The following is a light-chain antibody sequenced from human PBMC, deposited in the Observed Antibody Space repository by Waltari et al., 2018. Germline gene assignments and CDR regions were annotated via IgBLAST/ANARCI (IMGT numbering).Light chain of an antibody. CDR1: QSISSW. J-gene: IGKJ1*01. V-gene: IGKV1-5*03. Sequence: DIQMSQSPSTLSASVGARVTFTCRASQSISSWLAWYQLKPGKAPKLLIYKASSLESGVPSRFSGSGSGTEFTLTISSLQPDDLATYYCQQYNNYLWTFGQGTKVEIK. CDR3: QQYNNYLWT. CDR2: KAS.